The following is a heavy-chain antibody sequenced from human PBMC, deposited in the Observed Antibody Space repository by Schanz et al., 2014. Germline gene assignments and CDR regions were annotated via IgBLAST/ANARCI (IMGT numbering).Heavy chain of an antibody. CDR3: ARDHVAIVRGPLGVD. CDR1: GYSFTDYA. Sequence: QVQLVQSGVEVKRPGASVRVSCKASGYSFTDYAIHSLRQARGQGLEWMGWISGYNGDTNYAPKFQDGVTMSTDTCTGVTAMKRRSLKPNSTSVYDRARDHVAIVRGPLGVDWGQGTQVVVSS. CDR2: ISGYNGDT. J-gene: IGHJ4*02. D-gene: IGHD3-10*01. V-gene: IGHV1-18*01.